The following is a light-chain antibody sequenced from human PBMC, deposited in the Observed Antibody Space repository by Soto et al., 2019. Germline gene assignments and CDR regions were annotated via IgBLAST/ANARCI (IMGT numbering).Light chain of an antibody. CDR1: QSVLYSSNNKNY. CDR2: WAS. V-gene: IGKV4-1*01. Sequence: DIVMTQSPDSLAVSLGERATINCKSSQSVLYSSNNKNYLAWYQQKPGQPPKLLIYWASTRESGVPDRFSGSGSGTAFTLTVSSLQAEDVAVYYCQQYYSPLITFGQGTRLEIK. J-gene: IGKJ5*01. CDR3: QQYYSPLIT.